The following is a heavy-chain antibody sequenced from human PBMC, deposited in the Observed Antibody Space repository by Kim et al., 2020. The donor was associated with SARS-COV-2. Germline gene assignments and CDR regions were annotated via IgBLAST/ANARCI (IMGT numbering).Heavy chain of an antibody. Sequence: SETLSLTCTVSGGSISSSSYYWGWIRQPPGKGLEWIGSIYYSGSTYYNPSLKSRVTISVDTSKNQFSLKLSSVTAADTAVYYCARQLRYCTTGVCYSAGGNWFDPWGQGTLVTVSS. D-gene: IGHD2-8*01. CDR1: GGSISSSSYY. V-gene: IGHV4-39*01. CDR2: IYYSGST. CDR3: ARQLRYCTTGVCYSAGGNWFDP. J-gene: IGHJ5*02.